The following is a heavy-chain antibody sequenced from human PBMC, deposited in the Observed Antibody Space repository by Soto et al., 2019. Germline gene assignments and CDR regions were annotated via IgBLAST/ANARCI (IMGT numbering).Heavy chain of an antibody. V-gene: IGHV1-8*01. CDR2: MNPSNGNA. J-gene: IGHJ6*02. D-gene: IGHD4-17*01. CDR3: ERPAETVIFYYGMDV. CDR1: GYTFITYD. Sequence: ASVKVSCKASGYTFITYDINWVRQATGQGLEWMGWMNPSNGNAGYAQKFQGRLTMTRNTSISTAYMELSSLRSDDTAVYFCERPAETVIFYYGMDVWGQGTTVTVYS.